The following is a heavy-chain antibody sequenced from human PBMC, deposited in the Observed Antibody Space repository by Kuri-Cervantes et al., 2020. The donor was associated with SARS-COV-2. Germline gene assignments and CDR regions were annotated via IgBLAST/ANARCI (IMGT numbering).Heavy chain of an antibody. J-gene: IGHJ4*02. V-gene: IGHV3-33*01. CDR2: IWCDGSNK. CDR3: YSGYDLGY. D-gene: IGHD5-12*01. Sequence: GESLKISCAASGFTFSSYGMHWVRQAPGKGLEWVAVIWCDGSNKYYADSVKGRFTISRDNSKNTLYLQMNSLRAEDTAVYYCYSGYDLGYWGQGTLVTVSS. CDR1: GFTFSSYG.